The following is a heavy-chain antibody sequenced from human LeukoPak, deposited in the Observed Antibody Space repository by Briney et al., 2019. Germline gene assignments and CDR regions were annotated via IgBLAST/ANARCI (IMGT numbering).Heavy chain of an antibody. CDR2: IYYSGST. J-gene: IGHJ2*01. D-gene: IGHD2-2*01. CDR3: ARAYHNWYFDL. CDR1: GGSISSSSYY. V-gene: IGHV4-39*07. Sequence: SETLSLTCTVSGGSISSSSYYWGWIRQPPGKGLEWIGSIYYSGSTYYNPSLKSRVTISIDTSKNQFSLRLTSVTAADTAVYYCARAYHNWYFDLWGRGTLVTVSS.